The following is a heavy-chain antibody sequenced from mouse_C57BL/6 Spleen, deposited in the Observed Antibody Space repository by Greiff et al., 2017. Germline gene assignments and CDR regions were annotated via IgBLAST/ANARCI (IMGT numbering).Heavy chain of an antibody. CDR2: IRNKANGYTT. D-gene: IGHD2-1*01. J-gene: IGHJ1*03. CDR1: GFTFTDYY. Sequence: DVMLVESGGGLVQPGGSLSLSCAASGFTFTDYYMSWVRQPPGKALEWLGFIRNKANGYTTEYSASVKGRFTTSRDNSKSYLYLHMNALRADDSATYACAKLYGNYVWYFDVWGTGTTVTVSS. V-gene: IGHV7-3*01. CDR3: AKLYGNYVWYFDV.